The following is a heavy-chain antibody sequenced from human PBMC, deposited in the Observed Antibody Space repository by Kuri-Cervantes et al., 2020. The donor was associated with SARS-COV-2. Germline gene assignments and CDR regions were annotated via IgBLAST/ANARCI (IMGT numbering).Heavy chain of an antibody. D-gene: IGHD3-3*01. CDR2: ISGIGGST. Sequence: LKICCAASGFTFSSYAMSWVRQAPGKGLEWVSGISGIGGSTYYADAVKGRFTISRDNSKNTLYLQMNSLRAEDTAVYYCAKLQPLQSGYYDYWGQGTLVTVSS. CDR1: GFTFSSYA. J-gene: IGHJ4*02. V-gene: IGHV3-23*01. CDR3: AKLQPLQSGYYDY.